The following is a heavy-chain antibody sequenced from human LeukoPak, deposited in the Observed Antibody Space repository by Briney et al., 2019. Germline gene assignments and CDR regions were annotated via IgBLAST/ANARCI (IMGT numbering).Heavy chain of an antibody. V-gene: IGHV3-21*01. J-gene: IGHJ4*02. CDR3: ARSMGITGSWYYFDY. CDR1: GFTFSSYS. D-gene: IGHD2-8*02. Sequence: PGGSLRLSCAASGFTFSSYSMNWVRQAPGKGLEWVSSSSSSRTYIYYADSVKGRFTISRDNAKNSLYLQMNSLRAEDTAVYYCARSMGITGSWYYFDYWGQGTLVTVSS. CDR2: SSSSRTYI.